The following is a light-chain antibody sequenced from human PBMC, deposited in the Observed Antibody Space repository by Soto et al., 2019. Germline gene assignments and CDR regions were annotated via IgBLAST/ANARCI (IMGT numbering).Light chain of an antibody. CDR3: SSYTSSSTV. J-gene: IGLJ1*01. CDR1: SSDVGGYNY. Sequence: QSALTQPASVSGSPGQSITISCTGTSSDVGGYNYVSWYQQHPGKAPKLMIYEVSNRPSGVSNRFSGSNSGNTASLTISGLQAEDEADYYCSSYTSSSTVFGTGTKLTVL. V-gene: IGLV2-14*01. CDR2: EVS.